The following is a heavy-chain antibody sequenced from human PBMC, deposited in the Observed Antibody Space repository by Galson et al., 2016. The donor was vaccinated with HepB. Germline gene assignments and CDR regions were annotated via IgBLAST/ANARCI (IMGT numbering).Heavy chain of an antibody. CDR2: ISAYNGST. CDR1: GYTFTSYG. CDR3: ARDQSSDWLTTNWFDP. J-gene: IGHJ5*02. V-gene: IGHV1-18*04. D-gene: IGHD3-9*01. Sequence: SVKVSCKASGYTFTSYGINWVRQAPGRGLEWMGWISAYNGSTDFPRKFQDRVSLTTDTSTSTAYMELRSLKSDDTAIYYCARDQSSDWLTTNWFDPWGQGSLVIVSS.